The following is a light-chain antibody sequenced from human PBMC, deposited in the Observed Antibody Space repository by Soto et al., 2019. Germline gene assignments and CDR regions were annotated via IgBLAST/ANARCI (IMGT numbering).Light chain of an antibody. J-gene: IGKJ5*01. V-gene: IGKV3-15*01. CDR2: GAS. CDR3: QQYNYWPIT. CDR1: QSVADN. Sequence: EVVMTQSPATLSVSPGERVTLSCRSSQSVADNLAWFQQKPGQGPRLLIYGASTRATGIPARFSGSGSETDITLTVSSLRSEDSAVYYCQQYNYWPITFGQGTRLEIK.